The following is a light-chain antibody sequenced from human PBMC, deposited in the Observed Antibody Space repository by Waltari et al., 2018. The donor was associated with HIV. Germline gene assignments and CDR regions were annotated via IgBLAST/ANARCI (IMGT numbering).Light chain of an antibody. CDR3: QQYYSTWT. V-gene: IGKV4-1*01. J-gene: IGKJ1*01. Sequence: DIVMTQSPDSLDVSLGERATINCKSSQSVLYSSNNKNHLAWYQQKPGHPPKLLIYWASTRESGVPDRFSGSGSGTDFTLTISSLQAEDVAVYYCQQYYSTWTFGQGTKVEIK. CDR1: QSVLYSSNNKNH. CDR2: WAS.